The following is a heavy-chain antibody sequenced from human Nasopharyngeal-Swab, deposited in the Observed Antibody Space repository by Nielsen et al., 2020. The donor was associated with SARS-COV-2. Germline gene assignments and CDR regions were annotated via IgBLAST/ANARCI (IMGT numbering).Heavy chain of an antibody. CDR3: AKDLLAGDAFDI. J-gene: IGHJ3*02. V-gene: IGHV3-23*01. D-gene: IGHD2-21*01. CDR2: ISGSGGST. Sequence: VRQAPGKGLEWVSAISGSGGSTYYADSVKGRFTISRGNSKNTLYLQMNSLRAEDTAVYYCAKDLLAGDAFDIWGQGTMVTVSS.